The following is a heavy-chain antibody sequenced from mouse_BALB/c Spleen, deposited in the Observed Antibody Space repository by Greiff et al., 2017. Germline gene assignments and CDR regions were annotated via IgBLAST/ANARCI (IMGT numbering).Heavy chain of an antibody. CDR1: GYAFTNYL. J-gene: IGHJ2*01. CDR2: INPGSGGT. Sequence: QVQLKESGAELVRPGTSVKVSCKASGYAFTNYLIEWVKQRPGQGLEWIGVINPGSGGTNYNEKFKGKATLTADKSSSTAYMQLSSLTSDDSAVYFCARCYYGNYGTFDYWGQGTTLTVSS. CDR3: ARCYYGNYGTFDY. V-gene: IGHV1-54*01. D-gene: IGHD2-1*01.